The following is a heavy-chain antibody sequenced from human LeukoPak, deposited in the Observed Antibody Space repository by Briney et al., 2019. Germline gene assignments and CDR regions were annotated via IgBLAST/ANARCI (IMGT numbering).Heavy chain of an antibody. V-gene: IGHV3-23*01. Sequence: PGGSLRLSCTASGFTFSNYAMSWVRQAPGKGLKWVSSISDSGDTPYYADSVKGLFTISRDNSKNTLYLQMNSLRAEDTAVYYCAKDVSTSSLDYWGQGTLVTVSS. CDR1: GFTFSNYA. D-gene: IGHD2-2*01. J-gene: IGHJ4*02. CDR2: ISDSGDTP. CDR3: AKDVSTSSLDY.